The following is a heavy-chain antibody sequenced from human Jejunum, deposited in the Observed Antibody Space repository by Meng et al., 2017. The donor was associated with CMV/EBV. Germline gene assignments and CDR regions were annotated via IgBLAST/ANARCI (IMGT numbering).Heavy chain of an antibody. J-gene: IGHJ6*02. CDR3: ARHNWNYVLDYYDGMDV. Sequence: FPSYWIAWVRQMPGKGLEWMGTIYLGDSDTRYSPSFEGQVAISADNSVSAAYLQWSSLKASDTAIYYCARHNWNYVLDYYDGMDVWGQGTTVTVSS. V-gene: IGHV5-51*01. CDR2: IYLGDSDT. D-gene: IGHD1-7*01. CDR1: FPSYW.